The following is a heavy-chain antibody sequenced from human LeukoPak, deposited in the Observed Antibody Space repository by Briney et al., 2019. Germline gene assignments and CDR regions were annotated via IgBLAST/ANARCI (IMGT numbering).Heavy chain of an antibody. CDR2: IYYSGST. D-gene: IGHD3-10*01. CDR1: GGSISSDY. V-gene: IGHV4-59*01. J-gene: IGHJ5*02. CDR3: ARETRGDYYGSGTPSWFDP. Sequence: SETLSLTCTVSGGSISSDYWSWIRQPPGRGLEWIGYIYYSGSTNYNPSLESRVAISVDTSKNQFSLKLSSVTAADTAVYYCARETRGDYYGSGTPSWFDPWGQGTLVTVSS.